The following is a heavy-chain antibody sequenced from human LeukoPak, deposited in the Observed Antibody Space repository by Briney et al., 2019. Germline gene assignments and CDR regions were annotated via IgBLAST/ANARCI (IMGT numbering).Heavy chain of an antibody. D-gene: IGHD2-8*01. Sequence: PGGSLRLSCAASGFTFDDYAMHWVRQAPGKGLEWVSGISWNSGSIGYADSVKGRFTISRDNAKNSLYLQMNSLRAEDTAVYYCTKDPVRDIVLMVYALWGQGTLVTVSS. V-gene: IGHV3-9*01. CDR3: TKDPVRDIVLMVYAL. J-gene: IGHJ4*02. CDR1: GFTFDDYA. CDR2: ISWNSGSI.